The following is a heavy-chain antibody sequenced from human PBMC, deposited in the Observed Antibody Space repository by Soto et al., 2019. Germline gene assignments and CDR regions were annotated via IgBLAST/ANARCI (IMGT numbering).Heavy chain of an antibody. CDR1: GFTFSSYG. CDR3: AKCIAAAGHFDY. V-gene: IGHV3-30*18. CDR2: ISYDGSNK. J-gene: IGHJ4*02. D-gene: IGHD6-13*01. Sequence: QVQLVESGGGVVQPGRSLRLSCAASGFTFSSYGMHWVRQAPGKGLEWVAVISYDGSNKYYADSVKGRFTISRDNSKNTRYLQMNSLRAEDTAVYYCAKCIAAAGHFDYWGQGTLVTVSS.